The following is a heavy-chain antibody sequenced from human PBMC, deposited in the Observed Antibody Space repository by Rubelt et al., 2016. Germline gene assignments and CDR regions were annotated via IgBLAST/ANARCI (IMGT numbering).Heavy chain of an antibody. CDR2: IKSKTDGGTT. Sequence: RLSCAASGFTFSNAWMNWVRQAPGKGLEWVGRIKSKTDGGTTDYAAPVKGRFTISRDDSKNTLYLQMNSLKTEDTAVYYCTTDYLGDYYYGMDVWGQGTTVTVSS. V-gene: IGHV3-15*07. D-gene: IGHD2/OR15-2a*01. J-gene: IGHJ6*02. CDR1: GFTFSNAW. CDR3: TTDYLGDYYYGMDV.